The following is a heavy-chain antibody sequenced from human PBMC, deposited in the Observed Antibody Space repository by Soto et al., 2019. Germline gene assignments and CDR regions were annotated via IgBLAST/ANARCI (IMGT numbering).Heavy chain of an antibody. Sequence: EVQLVESGGGLVQPGGSLRLSCSASGFTFSNYAMHWVRQAPGKGLEYVSAISSNGGNTYYADSVNGRFTISRDNSKNTMWLQMSSLRAEDTAVYYCVKALSARYNSAKAFDVWGQGTMVTVSS. J-gene: IGHJ3*01. CDR3: VKALSARYNSAKAFDV. D-gene: IGHD2-2*02. V-gene: IGHV3-64D*06. CDR1: GFTFSNYA. CDR2: ISSNGGNT.